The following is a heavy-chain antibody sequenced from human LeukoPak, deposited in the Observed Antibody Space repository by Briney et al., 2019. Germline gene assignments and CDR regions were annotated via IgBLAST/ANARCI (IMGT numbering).Heavy chain of an antibody. V-gene: IGHV3-33*08. J-gene: IGHJ6*02. CDR3: ARIPDYGDFPYGMDV. CDR2: IWYDGSNK. CDR1: GLTFTSYA. D-gene: IGHD4-17*01. Sequence: GGSLRLSCAASGLTFTSYAMSWVRQAPGKGLEWVAVIWYDGSNKYYADSVKGRFTISRDNSKNTLYLQMNSLRAEDTAVYYCARIPDYGDFPYGMDVWGQGTTVTVSS.